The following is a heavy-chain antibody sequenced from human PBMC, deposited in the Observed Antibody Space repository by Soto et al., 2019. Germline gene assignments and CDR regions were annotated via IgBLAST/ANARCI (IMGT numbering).Heavy chain of an antibody. J-gene: IGHJ6*01. CDR2: INPSGGST. D-gene: IGHD2-8*02. CDR3: ARGTGRGRSYYSMDV. Sequence: GPSVKVSCKASGYTFTSYYMHWVRQAPGQGLEWMGIINPSGGSTSYAQKFQGRVTMTRDTSTSTVYMELSSLRSEDTAVYYCARGTGRGRSYYSMDVWGQRRTVAVSS. V-gene: IGHV1-46*03. CDR1: GYTFTSYY.